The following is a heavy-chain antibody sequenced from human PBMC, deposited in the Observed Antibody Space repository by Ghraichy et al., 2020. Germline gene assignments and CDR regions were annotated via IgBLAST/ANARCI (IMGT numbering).Heavy chain of an antibody. Sequence: SETLSLTCTVSGGSISSYYWNWIRQPPGKGLEWIGYIYYSGSTNYNPSLKSRVTISVDTSKNQFSLKLSSVTAADTAVYYCAREPYGSGGSIKWHAFDIWGQGTTVTVSS. CDR2: IYYSGST. D-gene: IGHD3-10*01. CDR1: GGSISSYY. V-gene: IGHV4-59*01. CDR3: AREPYGSGGSIKWHAFDI. J-gene: IGHJ3*02.